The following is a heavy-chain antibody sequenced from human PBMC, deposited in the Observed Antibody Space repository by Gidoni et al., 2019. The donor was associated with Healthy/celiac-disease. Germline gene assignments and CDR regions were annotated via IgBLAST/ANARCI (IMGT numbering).Heavy chain of an antibody. D-gene: IGHD3-10*01. V-gene: IGHV3-53*02. CDR2: IYSGGST. Sequence: EVQLVETGGGLIQPGGSLILSCAASGFTVSSNYMSWVRQAPGKGLEWVSVIYSGGSTYYADSVKGRFTISRDNSKNTLYLQMNSLRAEDTAVYYCARGPGRYGSGSYYYGMDVWGQGTTVTVSS. CDR1: GFTVSSNY. J-gene: IGHJ6*02. CDR3: ARGPGRYGSGSYYYGMDV.